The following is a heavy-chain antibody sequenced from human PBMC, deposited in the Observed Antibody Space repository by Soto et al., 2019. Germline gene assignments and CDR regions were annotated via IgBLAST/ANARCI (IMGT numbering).Heavy chain of an antibody. J-gene: IGHJ4*02. Sequence: QVHLVQSGAEVKKPGASVKVSCKGSGYAFTTYGITWVRQAPGQGLEWMGWISAQNGNTNYAQKRQGRVTVTRDTSTSTAYMELRSLRSDDTAVYDCARGRYGEYWGQGALVTVSS. D-gene: IGHD3-10*01. CDR2: ISAQNGNT. V-gene: IGHV1-18*01. CDR3: ARGRYGEY. CDR1: GYAFTTYG.